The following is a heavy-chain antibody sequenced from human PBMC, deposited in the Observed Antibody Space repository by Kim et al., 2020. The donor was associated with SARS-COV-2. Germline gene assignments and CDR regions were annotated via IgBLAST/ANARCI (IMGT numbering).Heavy chain of an antibody. CDR3: ARRRGWNTGSSFDY. V-gene: IGHV5-51*01. CDR2: IYPGDSDT. D-gene: IGHD1-1*01. Sequence: GESLKISCRSSGYSFSSYWIGWVRQMPGKGLEWMGIIYPGDSDTRYSRSFQGQVTISADKSISTAYLQWSSLKASDTAMYYCARRRGWNTGSSFDYWGQGTLVTVSS. J-gene: IGHJ4*02. CDR1: GYSFSSYW.